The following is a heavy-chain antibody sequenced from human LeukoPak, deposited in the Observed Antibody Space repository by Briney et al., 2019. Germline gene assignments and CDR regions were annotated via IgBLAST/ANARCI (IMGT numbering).Heavy chain of an antibody. CDR2: IRSKAYGGTT. J-gene: IGHJ4*02. D-gene: IGHD6-19*01. CDR1: GFTFGDYA. V-gene: IGHV3-49*04. CDR3: TRQRGYSSGCLDY. Sequence: GGPLRLSCTASGFTFGDYAMSWVRQAPGKGLEWVGFIRSKAYGGTTEYAASVKGRFTISRDDSKSIAYLQMNSLKTEDTAVYYCTRQRGYSSGCLDYWGQGTLVTVSS.